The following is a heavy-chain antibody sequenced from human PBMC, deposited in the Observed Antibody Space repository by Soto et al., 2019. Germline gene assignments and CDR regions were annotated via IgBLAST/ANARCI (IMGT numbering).Heavy chain of an antibody. D-gene: IGHD4-17*01. V-gene: IGHV3-7*01. CDR1: GLNFSSYW. CDR3: ARDGTVIDAFDI. CDR2: IKQDGSEK. Sequence: GGSMRLSCAASGLNFSSYWMSWVRQAPGKGLEWVANIKQDGSEKYYVGSVKGRFTISRDNAKNSLYLQMNSLRAEDTAVYYCARDGTVIDAFDIWGQGTMVTVSS. J-gene: IGHJ3*02.